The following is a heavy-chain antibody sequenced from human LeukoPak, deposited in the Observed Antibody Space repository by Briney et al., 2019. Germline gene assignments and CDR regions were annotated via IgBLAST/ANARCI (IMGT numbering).Heavy chain of an antibody. CDR3: VRAPSAHGRLDY. Sequence: GASVKVSCKASGYTFYDYYIHWVRQAPGQGLEWMGWINPKSGGTNSAPKFQGRVTMTRDTSISTAYMELNRLTSDDTAVFYCVRAPSAHGRLDYWGQGSLVTVSS. V-gene: IGHV1-2*02. CDR2: INPKSGGT. J-gene: IGHJ4*02. CDR1: GYTFYDYY.